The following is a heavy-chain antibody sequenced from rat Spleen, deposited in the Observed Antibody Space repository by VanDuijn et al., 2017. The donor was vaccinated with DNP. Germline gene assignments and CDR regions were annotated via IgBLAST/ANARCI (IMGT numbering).Heavy chain of an antibody. V-gene: IGHV5-22*01. CDR3: SRHVLPLRVWDY. Sequence: EVQLLESGGGLVQPGRSLKLSCAASGFSFSDYYMAWVRQAPTKGLELVAYITYDGAGTYYGDSVRGRFTISRDNAKNTLYLQMNSLRSEDMATYYCSRHVLPLRVWDYWGQGVMVTVSS. CDR1: GFSFSDYY. D-gene: IGHD1-4*01. CDR2: ITYDGAGT. J-gene: IGHJ2*01.